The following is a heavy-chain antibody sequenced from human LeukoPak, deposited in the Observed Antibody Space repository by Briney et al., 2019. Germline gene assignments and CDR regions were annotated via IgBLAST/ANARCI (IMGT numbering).Heavy chain of an antibody. Sequence: PSETLSLTCTVSGGSISSSGSYWGWIRQPPGKGLEWIGSIYYSGSTYYNPSLKSRDTISVDTSKNQFSLKLTSVTAADTAVYYCARVNSSFDGSGYSDYWGLGNLVTVSS. CDR1: GGSISSSGSY. D-gene: IGHD3-22*01. J-gene: IGHJ4*02. CDR2: IYYSGST. V-gene: IGHV4-39*01. CDR3: ARVNSSFDGSGYSDY.